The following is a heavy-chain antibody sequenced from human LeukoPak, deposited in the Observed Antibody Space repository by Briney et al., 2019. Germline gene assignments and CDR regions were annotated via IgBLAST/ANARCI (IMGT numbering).Heavy chain of an antibody. CDR3: ARVGYTSYYYYGMDV. J-gene: IGHJ6*02. V-gene: IGHV3-64*01. CDR1: GFTFSSYA. Sequence: GGSLRLSCAASGFTFSSYAMHWVRQAPGKGLEYVSAISSNGGSTHYANSVKGRFTISRDNSKNTLYLQMGSLRAEDMAVYYCARVGYTSYYYYGMDVWGQGTTVTVSS. CDR2: ISSNGGST. D-gene: IGHD6-13*01.